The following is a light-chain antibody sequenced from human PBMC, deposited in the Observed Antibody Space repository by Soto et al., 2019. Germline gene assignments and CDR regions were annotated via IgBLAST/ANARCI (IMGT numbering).Light chain of an antibody. Sequence: QSVLTQPASVSGSPGQSITISCTGTSSDVGGYNYVSWYQQHPGKAPKLMIYVVTNRPSGVSDRFSGSKSGNTASLTISGLQADDEADYYCSSYITRPPYVVFGGGTQLTVL. V-gene: IGLV2-14*01. CDR3: SSYITRPPYVV. CDR2: VVT. J-gene: IGLJ2*01. CDR1: SSDVGGYNY.